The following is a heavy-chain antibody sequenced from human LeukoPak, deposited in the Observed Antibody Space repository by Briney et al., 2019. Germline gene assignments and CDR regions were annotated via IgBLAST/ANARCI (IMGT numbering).Heavy chain of an antibody. V-gene: IGHV1-8*01. CDR2: MNPNSGNT. CDR3: ARGDPVTTLNDY. J-gene: IGHJ4*02. Sequence: ASVKVSCKASGYTFTSYDINWVRQATGQGLEWMGWMNPNSGNTGYAQKFQGRVTMTRNTSISTAYMELSSLRSDDTAVYYCARGDPVTTLNDYWGQGTLVTVSS. D-gene: IGHD4-17*01. CDR1: GYTFTSYD.